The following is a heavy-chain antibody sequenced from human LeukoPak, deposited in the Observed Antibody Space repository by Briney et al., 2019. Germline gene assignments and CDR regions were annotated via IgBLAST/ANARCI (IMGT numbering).Heavy chain of an antibody. CDR2: INPNSGAT. CDR3: ASPVTGRDAFDI. D-gene: IGHD1-20*01. CDR1: GYTCTGYY. V-gene: IGHV1-2*02. J-gene: IGHJ3*02. Sequence: GASVKVSCKASGYTCTGYYMHWVRHAPRQGLEWMGWINPNSGATNYAHTFQGRVTTTTDTSTSTAYMELSRVRSDDTAVYYCASPVTGRDAFDIWGQGTMVTVSS.